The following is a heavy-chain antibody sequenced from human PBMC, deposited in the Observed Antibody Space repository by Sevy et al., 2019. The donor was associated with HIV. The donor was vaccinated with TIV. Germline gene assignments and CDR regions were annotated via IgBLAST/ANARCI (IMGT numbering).Heavy chain of an antibody. V-gene: IGHV4-31*02. CDR2: IYYSGST. D-gene: IGHD3-22*01. J-gene: IGHJ5*02. Sequence: SWVRQAPGKGLEWIGYIYYSGSTYYNPSLKSRVTISVDTSKNQFSLKLSSVTAADTAVYYCARDLKVQYYYDSSGYPGGFDPWGQGTLVTVSS. CDR3: ARDLKVQYYYDSSGYPGGFDP.